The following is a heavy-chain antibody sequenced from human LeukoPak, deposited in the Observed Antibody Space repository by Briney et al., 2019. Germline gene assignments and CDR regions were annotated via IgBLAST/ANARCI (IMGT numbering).Heavy chain of an antibody. D-gene: IGHD4-17*01. V-gene: IGHV4-39*01. CDR2: ISYSGTT. CDR1: GGSVTITYY. J-gene: IGHJ4*02. Sequence: SETLSLTSAASGGSVTITYYWGWFGKPPGKGREWLGGISYSGTTYYNPSLKSRVAISIDTSRNQFSLNFSSVTAADTAVYYCARYVGTTVIKIGVDYWGQGTLVTASS. CDR3: ARYVGTTVIKIGVDY.